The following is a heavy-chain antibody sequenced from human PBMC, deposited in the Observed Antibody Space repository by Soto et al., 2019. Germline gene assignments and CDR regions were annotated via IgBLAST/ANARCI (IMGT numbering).Heavy chain of an antibody. J-gene: IGHJ6*02. V-gene: IGHV1-69*12. Sequence: QVQLVQSGAEVKKPGSSVKVSCKASGGTFSSYAISWVRQAPGQGLEWMGGIIPIFGTANYAQKFQGRVTIPAHDSASTASMELSSLRSADTAVYFCARHVPTAGYSYGMDVWGQGTTVTVSS. CDR3: ARHVPTAGYSYGMDV. CDR1: GGTFSSYA. CDR2: IIPIFGTA. D-gene: IGHD2-2*01.